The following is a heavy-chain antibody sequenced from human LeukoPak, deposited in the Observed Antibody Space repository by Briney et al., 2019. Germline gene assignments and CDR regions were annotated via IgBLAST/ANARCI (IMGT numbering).Heavy chain of an antibody. CDR2: IIPILGTA. J-gene: IGHJ4*02. D-gene: IGHD2-2*01. CDR3: ARGELPIVFLPAALTH. CDR1: GGTFSSYA. Sequence: SVKVSCKASGGTFSSYAISWVRQAPGQGLEWMGRIIPILGTANYAQKFQGRVTITTDESTSTAYMELSSLRSEDTAVYYCARGELPIVFLPAALTHWGQGTLVTVSS. V-gene: IGHV1-69*11.